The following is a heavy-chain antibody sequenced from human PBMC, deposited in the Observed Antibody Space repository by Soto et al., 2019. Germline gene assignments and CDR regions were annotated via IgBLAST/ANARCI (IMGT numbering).Heavy chain of an antibody. J-gene: IGHJ4*02. V-gene: IGHV6-1*01. CDR3: ARDVGPTNFDS. CDR2: TYYRSKWFN. Sequence: PSQTLSLTCAISGDNASSNDAGWNWIRQSPSRGLEWLGRTYYRSKWFNVYAASVKGRIIVNPDTAKNQFSLQLNSVTPDDSALYYCARDVGPTNFDSWGPGTLVTVSS. D-gene: IGHD1-26*01. CDR1: GDNASSNDAG.